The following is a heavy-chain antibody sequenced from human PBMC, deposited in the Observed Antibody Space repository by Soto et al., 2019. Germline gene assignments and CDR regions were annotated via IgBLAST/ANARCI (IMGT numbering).Heavy chain of an antibody. D-gene: IGHD3-10*01. CDR2: IYPGDSDI. Sequence: PGESLKISCKGSGYRFSSYWIGWVRQMPGKGLEWMGIIYPGDSDIRYSPSFQGQVTISADKSISTAYLQWSSLKASDTATYFCARALRGHLITLWGQGTLVTVSS. CDR3: ARALRGHLITL. V-gene: IGHV5-51*01. CDR1: GYRFSSYW. J-gene: IGHJ4*02.